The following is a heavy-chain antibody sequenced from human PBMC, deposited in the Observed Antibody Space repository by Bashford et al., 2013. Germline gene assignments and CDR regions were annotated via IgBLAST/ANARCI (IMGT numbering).Heavy chain of an antibody. J-gene: IGHJ4*02. CDR3: TTLRKTYTVIGVVMEGCFDN. CDR1: GYTFTSYY. V-gene: IGHV1-46*01. Sequence: SVKVSCKASGYTFTSYYMHWVRQAPGQGLEWMGIINPSGGSTTYAQKFQGRVTMTRDTSTSTVYMELSSLRSEDTAVYYCTTLRKTYTVIGVVMEGCFDNWGQGTLVTVSS. CDR2: INPSGGST. D-gene: IGHD3-3*01.